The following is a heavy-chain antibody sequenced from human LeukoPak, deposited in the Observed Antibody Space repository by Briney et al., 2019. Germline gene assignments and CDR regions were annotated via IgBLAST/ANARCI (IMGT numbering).Heavy chain of an antibody. Sequence: GGSLRLSCAASGFTFSDYYMTWIRQTPGKGLEWVSYISGSGDTTFYADSVKGRFIISRDNAKNSLYLQLRSLRAEDTAMYFCARVVYCIGGICQIFAFDTWGRGTMVTVSS. J-gene: IGHJ3*02. CDR1: GFTFSDYY. D-gene: IGHD2-15*01. V-gene: IGHV3-11*01. CDR3: ARVVYCIGGICQIFAFDT. CDR2: ISGSGDTT.